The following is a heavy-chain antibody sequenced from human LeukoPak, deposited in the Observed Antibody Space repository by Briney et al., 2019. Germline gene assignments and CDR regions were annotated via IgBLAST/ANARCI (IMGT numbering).Heavy chain of an antibody. Sequence: SETLSLTCTVFGGSISSYYWSWIRQPPGKGLEWIGYIYYSGSTNYNPSLKSRVTISVDTSKNQFSLKLSSVTAADTAVYYCARSGQQLVYGFDPWGQGTLVTVSS. CDR1: GGSISSYY. V-gene: IGHV4-59*01. CDR3: ARSGQQLVYGFDP. D-gene: IGHD6-13*01. CDR2: IYYSGST. J-gene: IGHJ5*02.